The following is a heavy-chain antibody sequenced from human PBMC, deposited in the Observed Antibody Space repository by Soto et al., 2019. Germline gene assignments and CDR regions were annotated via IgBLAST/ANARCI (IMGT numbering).Heavy chain of an antibody. CDR2: IYYSGIT. CDR3: ARRSGNYYYYYMDV. V-gene: IGHV4-59*08. J-gene: IGHJ6*03. CDR1: GGSISSYY. Sequence: SETLSLTCTVSGGSISSYYWSWIRQPPGKGLEWIGYIYYSGITNYNPSLKSRVTISVDTSKNQFSLKLSSVTAADTAVYFCARRSGNYYYYYMDVWGKGTTVTVSS.